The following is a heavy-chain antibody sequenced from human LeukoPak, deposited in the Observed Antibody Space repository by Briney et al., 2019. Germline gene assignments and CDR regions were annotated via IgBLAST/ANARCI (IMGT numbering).Heavy chain of an antibody. CDR3: ARDLSGSQGNWFDP. V-gene: IGHV1-2*02. Sequence: ASVKVSYKASGYTFTVYYMHWVRQAPGQGLEWMGWINPNSGGTNYAQKFQGRVTMTRDTSISTAYMELSRLRSDDTAVYYCARDLSGSQGNWFDPWGQGTLVTVSS. CDR1: GYTFTVYY. CDR2: INPNSGGT. D-gene: IGHD1-26*01. J-gene: IGHJ5*02.